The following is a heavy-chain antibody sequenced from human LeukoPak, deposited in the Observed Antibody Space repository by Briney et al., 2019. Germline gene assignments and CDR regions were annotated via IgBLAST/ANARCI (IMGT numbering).Heavy chain of an antibody. D-gene: IGHD2-2*01. CDR3: AREVVPARPLDY. V-gene: IGHV4-4*07. CDR2: IYTSGNT. Sequence: SETLSLTCTVSSGSISSYYWSWLRQPAGKGLEWIGRIYTSGNTNYNPPLKRRVSMSVDTSKNKVSLNLSSVTAADTAVYYCAREVVPARPLDYWGQGILVTVSS. J-gene: IGHJ4*02. CDR1: SGSISSYY.